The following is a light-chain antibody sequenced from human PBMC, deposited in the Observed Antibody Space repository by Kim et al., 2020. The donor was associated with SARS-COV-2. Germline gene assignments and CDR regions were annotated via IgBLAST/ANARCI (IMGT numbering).Light chain of an antibody. Sequence: SVAMVQKARITCGGNNIGSKNVHWYQQKPGQAPVLVIYRDSNRPSGIPERFSGSNSGNTATLTISRAQAGDEADYYCQVWDSSTAVFGGGTQLTVL. CDR1: NIGSKN. V-gene: IGLV3-9*01. CDR2: RDS. J-gene: IGLJ2*01. CDR3: QVWDSSTAV.